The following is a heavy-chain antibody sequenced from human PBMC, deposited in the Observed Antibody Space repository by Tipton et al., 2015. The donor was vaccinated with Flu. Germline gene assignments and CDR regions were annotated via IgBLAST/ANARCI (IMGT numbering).Heavy chain of an antibody. Sequence: SLRLSCVASGFTFSGYEMNWARQAPGKGLQWVAYISGSGSTIHYADSVKGRFTISRDNAANSLYLQMNSLRADDKAVYYCARGGSNNWFYQLDFWGQGTLVTVSS. D-gene: IGHD1-1*01. CDR3: ARGGSNNWFYQLDF. CDR2: ISGSGSTI. V-gene: IGHV3-48*03. J-gene: IGHJ4*02. CDR1: GFTFSGYE.